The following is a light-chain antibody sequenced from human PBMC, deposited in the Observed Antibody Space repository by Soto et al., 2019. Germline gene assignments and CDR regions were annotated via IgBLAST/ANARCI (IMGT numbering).Light chain of an antibody. Sequence: DIQMTQSPSSLYASVGDRVTITCQASQSISSYLNWYQQKPGKAPKLLIYAASSLQSGVPSRFSGSGSGTDFTLTISSLQPEDFATYYCQQYPIYSGTFGQGTKV. CDR2: AAS. CDR3: QQYPIYSGT. CDR1: QSISSY. V-gene: IGKV1-39*01. J-gene: IGKJ1*01.